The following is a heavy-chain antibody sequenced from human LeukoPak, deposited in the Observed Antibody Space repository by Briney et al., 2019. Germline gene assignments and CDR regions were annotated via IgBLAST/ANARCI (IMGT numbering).Heavy chain of an antibody. CDR3: AKVGTRPSAAFDP. Sequence: PGGSLRLSCAASGFTFSSYGMHWVRQAPGKGLEWVAVISYDGSNKYYADSVKGRFTISGDNSKNTLYLQMNSLRAEDTAVYYCAKVGTRPSAAFDPWGQGTLVTVSS. CDR1: GFTFSSYG. CDR2: ISYDGSNK. J-gene: IGHJ5*02. V-gene: IGHV3-30*18. D-gene: IGHD6-13*01.